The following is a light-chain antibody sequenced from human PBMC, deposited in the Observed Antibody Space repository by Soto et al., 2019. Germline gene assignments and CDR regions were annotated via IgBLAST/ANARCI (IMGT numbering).Light chain of an antibody. Sequence: DIQMTQSPSTLSASVGDRVTITCRASQSIGRWLAWYQQKPGKAPKFLIYDASSLEPGVPSRFSGSGSGSEFTLTISSLQPDDFATYYCQQYDSFSPTFGQGTKVEVK. CDR1: QSIGRW. J-gene: IGKJ1*01. V-gene: IGKV1-5*01. CDR3: QQYDSFSPT. CDR2: DAS.